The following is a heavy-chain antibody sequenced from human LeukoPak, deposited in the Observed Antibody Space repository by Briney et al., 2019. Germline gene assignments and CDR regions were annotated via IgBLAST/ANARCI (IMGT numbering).Heavy chain of an antibody. Sequence: PGGSLGLSCAASGFSFSIHWMSWVRQAPGQGLEWVANINQDGSAEYYVDSVQGRFTISRDNAKNSLFLQMNSLRAEDTAVYYCARSPGVGTVDYWGQGTVVTVSS. CDR3: ARSPGVGTVDY. V-gene: IGHV3-7*01. J-gene: IGHJ4*02. D-gene: IGHD3-3*01. CDR1: GFSFSIHW. CDR2: INQDGSAE.